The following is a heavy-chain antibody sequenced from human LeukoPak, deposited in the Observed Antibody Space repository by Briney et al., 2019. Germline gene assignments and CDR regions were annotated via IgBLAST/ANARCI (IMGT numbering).Heavy chain of an antibody. CDR2: ISSSSSYI. CDR3: AGQPYRGYDPDWY. CDR1: GFTFSSYS. Sequence: RGSLRLSCAASGFTFSSYSMSWVRQAPGEGLEWVSSISSSSSYIYYADSVKGRFTISRDNAKNSLYLEMNSLRAEDTAVYYCAGQPYRGYDPDWYWGQGTLVTVSS. V-gene: IGHV3-21*01. J-gene: IGHJ4*02. D-gene: IGHD5-12*01.